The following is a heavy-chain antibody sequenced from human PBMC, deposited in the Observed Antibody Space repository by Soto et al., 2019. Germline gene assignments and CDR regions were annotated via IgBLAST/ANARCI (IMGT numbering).Heavy chain of an antibody. CDR3: ARRYYDFWRYTLPYYYYYYMDV. CDR2: IYYSGST. D-gene: IGHD3-3*01. Sequence: SETLSLTCTVSGGSISSGGYYWSWIRQHPGKGLEWIGYIYYSGSTYYNPSLKSRVTISVDTSKNQFSLKLSSVTAADTAVYYCARRYYDFWRYTLPYYYYYYMDVWGKGTTVTVSS. V-gene: IGHV4-31*03. J-gene: IGHJ6*03. CDR1: GGSISSGGYY.